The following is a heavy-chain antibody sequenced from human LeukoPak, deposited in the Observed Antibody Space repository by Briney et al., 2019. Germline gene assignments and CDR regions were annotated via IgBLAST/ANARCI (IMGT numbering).Heavy chain of an antibody. CDR2: MNPNSGNT. V-gene: IGHV1-8*01. J-gene: IGHJ4*02. CDR1: GYTFTSYD. D-gene: IGHD3-16*02. Sequence: ASVKVSCKASGYTFTSYDINWVRQATGQGLEWMGWMNPNSGNTGYAQKLQGRVTMTTDTSTSTAYMELRSLRSDDTAVYYCARDWDYVWGSYRANDFDYWGQGTLVTVSS. CDR3: ARDWDYVWGSYRANDFDY.